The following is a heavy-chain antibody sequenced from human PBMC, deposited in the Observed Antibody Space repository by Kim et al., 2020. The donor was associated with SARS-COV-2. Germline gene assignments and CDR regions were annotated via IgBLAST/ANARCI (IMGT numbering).Heavy chain of an antibody. J-gene: IGHJ5*02. Sequence: YSQNFQGRVHITRETSATPAYMELSSLTCKDTAVYYCAREGSGSYNWLDPWGQGTLVTVSS. CDR3: AREGSGSYNWLDP. D-gene: IGHD3-10*01. V-gene: IGHV1-3*01.